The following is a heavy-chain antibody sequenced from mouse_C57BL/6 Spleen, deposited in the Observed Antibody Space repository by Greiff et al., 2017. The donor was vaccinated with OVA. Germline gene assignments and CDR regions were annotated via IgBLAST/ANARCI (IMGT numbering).Heavy chain of an antibody. CDR3: TRRGSSHWYFDV. V-gene: IGHV1-5*01. Sequence: VQLQQSGTVLARPGASVKMSCKTSGYTFTSYWMHWVKQRPGQGLEWIGAIYPGNSDTSYYQKFKGKAKLTAVTSASTAYMELSSLTNEDSAVYYCTRRGSSHWYFDVWGTGTTVTVSS. CDR2: IYPGNSDT. D-gene: IGHD1-1*01. CDR1: GYTFTSYW. J-gene: IGHJ1*03.